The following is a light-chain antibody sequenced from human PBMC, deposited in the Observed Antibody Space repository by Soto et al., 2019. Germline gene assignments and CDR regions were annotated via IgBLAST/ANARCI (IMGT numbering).Light chain of an antibody. CDR3: QQYGSSPGYT. Sequence: EIVLTQSPGTLSLSPGERATLSCRASQSVSRSYLAWYQQKPGQAPRLLIYGASSRATGIPDRFSGSGSETDFTLTISRLEPEDFAVYYCQQYGSSPGYTFGQGAKLEIK. V-gene: IGKV3-20*01. CDR1: QSVSRSY. CDR2: GAS. J-gene: IGKJ2*01.